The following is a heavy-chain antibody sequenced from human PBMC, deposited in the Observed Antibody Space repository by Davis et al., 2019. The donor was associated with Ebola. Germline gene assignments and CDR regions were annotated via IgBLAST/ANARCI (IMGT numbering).Heavy chain of an antibody. D-gene: IGHD3-3*01. V-gene: IGHV1-24*01. CDR2: FDPEDGET. CDR1: GNTLTELS. J-gene: IGHJ6*04. CDR3: ATDRYRSGYYGATGYFYGMDV. Sequence: AAPVKVSCKVSGNTLTELSMHWVRQAPGKGLEWMGGFDPEDGETIYAQKFQGRVTMTEDTSTDTAYMELSSLRSEDTAVYYCATDRYRSGYYGATGYFYGMDVWGKGTTVTVSS.